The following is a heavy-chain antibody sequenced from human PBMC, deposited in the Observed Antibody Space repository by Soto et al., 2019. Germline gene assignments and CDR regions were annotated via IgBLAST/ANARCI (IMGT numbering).Heavy chain of an antibody. CDR1: GDSISSSSYY. D-gene: IGHD6-13*01. Sequence: PSETLSLTCPVSGDSISSSSYYWGWIRQPPGKGLEWVGSVHSRGIAYYNPSLKSRVTISVDTSKNQFSLKLNSVTAADTAVYYCATTPGLAPGGSFNYWGQGTLVTVSS. V-gene: IGHV4-39*01. J-gene: IGHJ4*02. CDR3: ATTPGLAPGGSFNY. CDR2: VHSRGIA.